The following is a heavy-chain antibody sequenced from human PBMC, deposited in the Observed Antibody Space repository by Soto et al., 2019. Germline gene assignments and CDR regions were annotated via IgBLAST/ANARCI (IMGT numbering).Heavy chain of an antibody. V-gene: IGHV1-18*01. CDR2: ISAYNGNT. Sequence: QVQLVQSGAEVKKPGASVKVSCKASGYTFTSYGISWVRQAPGQGLEWMGWISAYNGNTNYAQKLQGRVTMTTDTSTSTAYTELRSLRSDDTAVYYCARDSSQGYLRFLEWLKANNYWYFDLWGRGTLVTVSS. CDR1: GYTFTSYG. CDR3: ARDSSQGYLRFLEWLKANNYWYFDL. J-gene: IGHJ2*01. D-gene: IGHD3-3*01.